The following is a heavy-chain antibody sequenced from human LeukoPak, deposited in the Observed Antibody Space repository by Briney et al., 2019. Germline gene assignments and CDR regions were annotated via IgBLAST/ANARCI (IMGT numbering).Heavy chain of an antibody. J-gene: IGHJ3*02. Sequence: SETLSLTCTVSGGSISGYYWSWIRQPPGKGLEWIGYIYYTGSTNYNPSLKSRVTISVDTSKNQFSLNLSSVTAADTAVFYCARHFPSAASGAFDIWAQGQWSPSLQ. CDR3: ARHFPSAASGAFDI. D-gene: IGHD6-13*01. V-gene: IGHV4-59*01. CDR1: GGSISGYY. CDR2: IYYTGST.